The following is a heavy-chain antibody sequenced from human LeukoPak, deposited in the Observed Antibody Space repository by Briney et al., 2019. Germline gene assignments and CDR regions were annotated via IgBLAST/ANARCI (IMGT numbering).Heavy chain of an antibody. D-gene: IGHD3-10*01. CDR3: ARGLYYYGSGNYYNVGSPLEA. CDR1: GGSISSAGYY. Sequence: SQTLSLTCTVSGGSISSAGYYWSWIRQHPGKGLEWIGYIYFSGSAFYNPSLRSRLTISVDTSKNQFSLKVRSVTAADTAVYYCARGLYYYGSGNYYNVGSPLEAWGQGTLVTVSS. CDR2: IYFSGSA. V-gene: IGHV4-31*03. J-gene: IGHJ5*02.